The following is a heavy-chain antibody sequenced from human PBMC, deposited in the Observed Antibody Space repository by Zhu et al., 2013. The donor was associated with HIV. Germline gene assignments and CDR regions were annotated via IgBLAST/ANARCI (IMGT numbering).Heavy chain of an antibody. Sequence: QVQLVQSGAEVKKPGSSVKVSCKASGGTFSSYAISWVRQAPGQGLEWMGGIIPIFGTANYAQKFQGRVTITADESTSTAYMELSSLRSEDTAVYYCARPGHDYGDSTDAFDIWGQGQWSPSLQ. J-gene: IGHJ3*02. CDR1: GGTFSSYA. CDR3: ARPGHDYGDSTDAFDI. CDR2: IIPIFGTA. V-gene: IGHV1-69*01. D-gene: IGHD4-17*01.